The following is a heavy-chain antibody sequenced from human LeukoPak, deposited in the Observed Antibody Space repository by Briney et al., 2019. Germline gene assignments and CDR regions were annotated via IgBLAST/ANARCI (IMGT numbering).Heavy chain of an antibody. CDR3: AKGGIVLMVYAYFDY. J-gene: IGHJ4*02. Sequence: ASVKVSCKAAGYTFTGYYMFWVRQAPGQGLEWMGRINPNSGGTNYAQKFQGRVTMTRDTSISTAYMELSRLRSDDTAVYYCAKGGIVLMVYAYFDYWGQGTLVTVSS. CDR2: INPNSGGT. D-gene: IGHD2-8*01. V-gene: IGHV1-2*06. CDR1: GYTFTGYY.